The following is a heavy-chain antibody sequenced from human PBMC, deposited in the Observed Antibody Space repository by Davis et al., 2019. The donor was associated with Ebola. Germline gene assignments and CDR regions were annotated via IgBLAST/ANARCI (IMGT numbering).Heavy chain of an antibody. D-gene: IGHD6-13*01. J-gene: IGHJ5*02. CDR1: GYTFTSYY. CDR2: INPSGGST. V-gene: IGHV1-46*01. Sequence: AASVKVSCKASGYTFTSYYMHWVRQAPGQGLEWMGIINPSGGSTSYAQKFQGRVTMTTDTSTSTAYMELRSLRSDDTAVYYCARVRLWGGKAAAGREWFDPWGQGTLVTVSS. CDR3: ARVRLWGGKAAAGREWFDP.